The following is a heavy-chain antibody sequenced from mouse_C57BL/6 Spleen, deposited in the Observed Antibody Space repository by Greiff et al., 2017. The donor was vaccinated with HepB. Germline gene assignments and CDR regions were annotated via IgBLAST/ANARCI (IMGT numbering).Heavy chain of an antibody. Sequence: LQESGPELVKPGASVKISCKASGYAFSSSWMNWVKQRPGKGLEWIGRIYPGDGDTNYNGKFKGKATLTADKSSSTAYMQLSSLTSEDSAVYFCARDGSSHWYFDVWGTGTTVTVSS. D-gene: IGHD1-1*01. V-gene: IGHV1-82*01. J-gene: IGHJ1*03. CDR2: IYPGDGDT. CDR3: ARDGSSHWYFDV. CDR1: GYAFSSSW.